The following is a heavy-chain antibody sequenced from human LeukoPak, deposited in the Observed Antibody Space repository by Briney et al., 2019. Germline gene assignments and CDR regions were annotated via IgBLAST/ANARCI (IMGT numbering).Heavy chain of an antibody. V-gene: IGHV4-31*03. Sequence: PSETLSLTCTVSGGSINSGGYSWTWIRQHPGKGLEWIGYIYYSGSTYCNPSLKSRITISVDTSKNQFSLKLISVTAADTAVYYCARYGQGAVVDYWGQGTLVTVSS. D-gene: IGHD1-26*01. CDR1: GGSINSGGYS. CDR3: ARYGQGAVVDY. CDR2: IYYSGST. J-gene: IGHJ4*02.